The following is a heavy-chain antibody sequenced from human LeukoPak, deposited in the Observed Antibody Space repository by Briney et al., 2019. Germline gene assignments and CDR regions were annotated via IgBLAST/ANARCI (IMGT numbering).Heavy chain of an antibody. J-gene: IGHJ4*02. D-gene: IGHD1-14*01. CDR1: GFTFSSYW. CDR2: IKSDGSGT. V-gene: IGHV3-74*01. Sequence: QPGRSQRLSCAASGFTFSSYWMHWVRQAPGKGLVWVSRIKSDGSGTTYADSVKGRFTISRDNAKNTLYLQMNSLRAEDTAVYFCAREFRKPSAGDWGQGTLVTVSS. CDR3: AREFRKPSAGD.